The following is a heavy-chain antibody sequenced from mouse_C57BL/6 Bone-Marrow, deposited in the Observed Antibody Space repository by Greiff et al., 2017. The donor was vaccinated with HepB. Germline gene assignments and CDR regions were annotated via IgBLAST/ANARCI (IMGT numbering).Heavy chain of an antibody. D-gene: IGHD2-4*01. V-gene: IGHV1-19*01. CDR1: GYTFTDYY. CDR2: INPYNGGT. Sequence: VQLKESGPVLVKPGASVKMSCKASGYTFTDYYMNWVKQSHGKSLEWIGVINPYNGGTSYNQKFKGKATLTVDKSSSTAYMELNSLTSEDSAVYYCARRAGDYDGAWFAYWGQGTLVTVSA. J-gene: IGHJ3*01. CDR3: ARRAGDYDGAWFAY.